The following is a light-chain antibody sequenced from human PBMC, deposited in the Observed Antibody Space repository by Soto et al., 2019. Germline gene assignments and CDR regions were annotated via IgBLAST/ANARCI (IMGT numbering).Light chain of an antibody. J-gene: IGKJ1*01. Sequence: VMTQSPATLSVSPGERATLSCRASQSVSSNLAWYQQKPGQAPRLLIYGASTRATGIPARFSGSGSGTEFTLTISSLQSEDFAVYYCHQYNNWPPWTFGQGTKVDIK. CDR3: HQYNNWPPWT. CDR2: GAS. CDR1: QSVSSN. V-gene: IGKV3-15*01.